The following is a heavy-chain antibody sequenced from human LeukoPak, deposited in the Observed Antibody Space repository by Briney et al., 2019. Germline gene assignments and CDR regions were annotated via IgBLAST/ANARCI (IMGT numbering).Heavy chain of an antibody. Sequence: GGSLRLSCVGTGFSFSSSGMSWVRQISGKSLEWVSAISGRGDKTYYADSVRGRFTISRDNSKNTLYLQMTGLRDDDTGVYYCATENSVWGDYIWGTYRQGVWFDSWGLGTLVTVTS. CDR3: ATENSVWGDYIWGTYRQGVWFDS. D-gene: IGHD3-16*02. J-gene: IGHJ5*01. CDR1: GFSFSSSG. V-gene: IGHV3-23*01. CDR2: ISGRGDKT.